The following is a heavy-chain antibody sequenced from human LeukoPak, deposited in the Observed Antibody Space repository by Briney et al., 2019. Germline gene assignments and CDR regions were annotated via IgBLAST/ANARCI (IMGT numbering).Heavy chain of an antibody. V-gene: IGHV3-53*01. D-gene: IGHD1-1*01. CDR1: GFTVNSNY. J-gene: IGHJ4*02. CDR2: IYSGGNT. CDR3: ARHRENDC. Sequence: PGGSLRLSCAASGFTVNSNYMSWVRQAPGKGLEWVSIIYSGGNTYYADSVKGRFTISRDNSKNTLYLLMNSLRADDTAIYYCARHRENDCWGQGTLVTVSS.